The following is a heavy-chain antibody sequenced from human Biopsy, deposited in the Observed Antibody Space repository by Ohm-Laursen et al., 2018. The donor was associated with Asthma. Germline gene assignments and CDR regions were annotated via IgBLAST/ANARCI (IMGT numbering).Heavy chain of an antibody. CDR1: GYSLTDLS. D-gene: IGHD6-19*01. V-gene: IGHV1-24*01. J-gene: IGHJ6*02. CDR2: HDHEEGGT. CDR3: ARCQVGYSSGWSLLLKKIYYSGMDV. Sequence: SVKVSCKISGYSLTDLSMHWVRQAPGQGLEWMGGHDHEEGGTVNARRFQGRVTMTEDTSTDTAYMELSSLSSEDTAIYYCARCQVGYSSGWSLLLKKIYYSGMDVWGQGTTVIVSS.